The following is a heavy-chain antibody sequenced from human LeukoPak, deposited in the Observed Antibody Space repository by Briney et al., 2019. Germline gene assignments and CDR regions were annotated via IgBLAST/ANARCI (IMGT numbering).Heavy chain of an antibody. Sequence: PGGSLRLSCAASGFTFSSYSMNWVRQARGKGLEWVSSISSSSSYIYYADSVNGRFTISRDNAKNSLYLQMNSLRAEDTAVYYCARGSISIAAAGPPDDYWGQGTLVTVSS. CDR1: GFTFSSYS. J-gene: IGHJ4*02. CDR2: ISSSSSYI. D-gene: IGHD6-13*01. CDR3: ARGSISIAAAGPPDDY. V-gene: IGHV3-21*01.